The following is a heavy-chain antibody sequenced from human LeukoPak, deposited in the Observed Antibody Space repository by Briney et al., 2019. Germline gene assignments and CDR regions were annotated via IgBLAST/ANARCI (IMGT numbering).Heavy chain of an antibody. CDR3: ARERGHIAAAEH. J-gene: IGHJ1*01. V-gene: IGHV3-9*01. CDR2: ISWNSGSM. D-gene: IGHD6-13*01. Sequence: PGRSLRLSCAASGFTFDDYAMHWVRQAPGKGLEWVSGISWNSGSMDHADSVKGRFTISRDNAKNSLYLQMNSLRAEDTAVYYCARERGHIAAAEHWGQGTLVTVSS. CDR1: GFTFDDYA.